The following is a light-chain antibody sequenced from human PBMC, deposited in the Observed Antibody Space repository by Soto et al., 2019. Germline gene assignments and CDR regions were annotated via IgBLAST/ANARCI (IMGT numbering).Light chain of an antibody. CDR2: DVN. CDR1: SSDVGGYNY. J-gene: IGLJ3*02. CDR3: SSYSTSSPLVV. Sequence: QSALTQPASMSGSPGQSITISCTGTSSDVGGYNYVSWYQQHPGKTPKLVIYDVNSRPSGIYNRFSGSKSGNTASLTISGLRGEDEADYYCSSYSTSSPLVVFGGGTKLTVL. V-gene: IGLV2-14*01.